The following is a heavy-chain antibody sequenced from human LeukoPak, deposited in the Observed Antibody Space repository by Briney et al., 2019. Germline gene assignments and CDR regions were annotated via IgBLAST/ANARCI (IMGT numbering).Heavy chain of an antibody. CDR2: IYTSGST. V-gene: IGHV4-61*02. CDR1: GGSISSGSYY. Sequence: SETLSLTCTVSGGSISSGSYYWSWIRQPAGKGLEWIGSIYTSGSTNYNPSIKSRVTISVDTTKNQFSLKLSSVTAADTAVYYCARVHYYYDSSGYQEHDAFDIWGQGTMVTVSS. CDR3: ARVHYYYDSSGYQEHDAFDI. J-gene: IGHJ3*02. D-gene: IGHD3-22*01.